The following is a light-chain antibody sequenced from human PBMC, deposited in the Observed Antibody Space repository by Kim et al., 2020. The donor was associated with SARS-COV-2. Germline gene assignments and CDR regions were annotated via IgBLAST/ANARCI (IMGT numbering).Light chain of an antibody. J-gene: IGKJ2*01. CDR3: QQYDNSPYT. CDR2: GTS. V-gene: IGKV3-20*01. Sequence: EIVLTQSPGTLSLSPGERATLSCRASQSVASNHIAWFQQKPGQTPRLLIYGTSNRVTGIPNRFSASGSGTDFTLTISRLEPEDFAVYYGQQYDNSPYTFGQGNKLEI. CDR1: QSVASNH.